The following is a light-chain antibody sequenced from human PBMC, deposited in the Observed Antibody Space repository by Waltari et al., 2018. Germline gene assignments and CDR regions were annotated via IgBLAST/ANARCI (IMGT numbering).Light chain of an antibody. Sequence: QSVVTQTPSVSEAPGQRVTNSCAGGSSNHGNHVVNRYQQFPGKAPKLLIYYDTLLSSGVSDRFSGSRSGTSASLAISGLQSEDEAHYYCAVWDDSLNAQLFGGGTKVTVL. CDR1: SSNHGNHV. CDR3: AVWDDSLNAQL. V-gene: IGLV1-36*01. J-gene: IGLJ3*02. CDR2: YDT.